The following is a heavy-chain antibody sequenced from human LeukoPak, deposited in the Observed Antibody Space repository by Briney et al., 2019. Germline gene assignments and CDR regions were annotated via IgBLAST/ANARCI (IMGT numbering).Heavy chain of an antibody. CDR3: AKDPYGDYVRYFDY. CDR2: IWYDGSNK. CDR1: GFTFSSYG. Sequence: GGSLRLSCAASGFTFSSYGMHWVRQAPGKGLEWVAVIWYDGSNKYYADSVKGRFTISRDNSKNTLYLQMNSLRAEDTAVYYCAKDPYGDYVRYFDYWGQGTLVTVSS. D-gene: IGHD4-17*01. J-gene: IGHJ4*02. V-gene: IGHV3-33*06.